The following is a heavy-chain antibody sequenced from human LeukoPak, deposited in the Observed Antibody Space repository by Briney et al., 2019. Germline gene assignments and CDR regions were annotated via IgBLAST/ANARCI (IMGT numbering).Heavy chain of an antibody. CDR2: IYYSGST. CDR3: VNVVRHWFGELTLESRAGSFDY. J-gene: IGHJ4*02. CDR1: GGSISSNTYY. Sequence: SETLSLTCTVSGGSISSNTYYYGWIRQPPGKGLEWIASIYYSGSTYYNPSLKSRVTISMDTSKNQFSLKLSSVTAADTAVYFCVNVVRHWFGELTLESRAGSFDYWGQGTLVTVSS. V-gene: IGHV4-39*07. D-gene: IGHD3-10*01.